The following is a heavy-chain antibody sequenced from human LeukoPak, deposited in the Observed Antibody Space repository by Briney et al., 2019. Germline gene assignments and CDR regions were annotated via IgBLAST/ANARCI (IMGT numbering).Heavy chain of an antibody. J-gene: IGHJ4*02. CDR3: ARDHPNCVGTDCLLFDY. V-gene: IGHV3-23*01. CDR2: ITRGGAGT. Sequence: TGGSLRLSCAASGFTFSGYAMSWVRQAPGKGLEWVSTITRGGAGTYYPDSVKGRFTISRDNSKNTLYLRVNSLRAEDTAVYYCARDHPNCVGTDCLLFDYWGQGTLVTVSS. CDR1: GFTFSGYA. D-gene: IGHD2-21*01.